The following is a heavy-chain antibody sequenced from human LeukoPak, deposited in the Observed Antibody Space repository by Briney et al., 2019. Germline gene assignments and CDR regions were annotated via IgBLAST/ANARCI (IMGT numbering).Heavy chain of an antibody. CDR2: VSDGGRT. CDR1: GGSIASYY. CDR3: ARASTTFDD. J-gene: IGHJ4*02. D-gene: IGHD1-14*01. V-gene: IGHV4-59*01. Sequence: SETLSLTCSVSGGSIASYYWSWLRQPPGKGLEWIGHVSDGGRTNYSPSLRSRVSISVDTSKNQFSLKLISVTAADTAVYFCARASTTFDDLGQGTLVTVSS.